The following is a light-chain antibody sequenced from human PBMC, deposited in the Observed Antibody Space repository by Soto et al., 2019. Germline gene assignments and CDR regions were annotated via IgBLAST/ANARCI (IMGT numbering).Light chain of an antibody. V-gene: IGLV1-40*01. Sequence: QAVVTQPPSVSGVLGQWLTISCTGNSSNIGAGYDVHWYQQLPGTAPKLLIYGNTNRPSGVPDRFSGSKSGTSASLAITGLQAEDEADYHCQSYDSSMSGSAVFGGGTKVTVL. J-gene: IGLJ2*01. CDR3: QSYDSSMSGSAV. CDR1: SSNIGAGYD. CDR2: GNT.